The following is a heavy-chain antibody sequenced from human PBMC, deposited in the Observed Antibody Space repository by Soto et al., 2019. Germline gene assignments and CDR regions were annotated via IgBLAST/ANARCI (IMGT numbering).Heavy chain of an antibody. V-gene: IGHV4-4*02. CDR3: ARSLGWYAVDY. Sequence: QVLLQESDPGLVQPSGTLSLSCVVSGVSIGSNYYWGWVRQPPGKGLEWLGDMSHIGSVNYNPSLKSRVTISTDKSQNQFSLNLDSMTAADTAVYYCARSLGWYAVDYWGQGTLVIVSS. J-gene: IGHJ4*02. CDR2: MSHIGSV. D-gene: IGHD6-19*01. CDR1: GVSIGSNYY.